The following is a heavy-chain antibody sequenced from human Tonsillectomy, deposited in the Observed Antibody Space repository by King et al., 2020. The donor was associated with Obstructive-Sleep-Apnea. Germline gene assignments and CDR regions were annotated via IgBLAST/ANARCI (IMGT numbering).Heavy chain of an antibody. J-gene: IGHJ6*02. V-gene: IGHV2-70*11. D-gene: IGHD3-10*01. CDR2: IDWDDDK. CDR1: GFSLSTSGMC. Sequence: TLKESGPALVKPTQTLTLTCTFSGFSLSTSGMCVSWIRQPPGKALEWLARIDWDDDKYYSTSLKTRLTISKDTSKNQVVLTMTNMDPVDTATYYCARISDYPSQYGMDVWGQGTTVTVSS. CDR3: ARISDYPSQYGMDV.